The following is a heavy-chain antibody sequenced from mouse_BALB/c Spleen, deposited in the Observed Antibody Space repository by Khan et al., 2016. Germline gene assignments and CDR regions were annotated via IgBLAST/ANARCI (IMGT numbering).Heavy chain of an antibody. CDR2: INPYNDGS. CDR1: GYTFTSYI. D-gene: IGHD1-1*01. CDR3: ARKNCYSSSCCWYFDV. J-gene: IGHJ1*01. Sequence: VQLQQSGPELVKPGASVKMSCKASGYTFTSYIMHWVKQKPGQGLEWIGYINPYNDGSKYNEKFKGKATLTSDKSSSTAYMELSSLTSEDSAVYYCARKNCYSSSCCWYFDVWGAGTTVTVSS. V-gene: IGHV1S136*01.